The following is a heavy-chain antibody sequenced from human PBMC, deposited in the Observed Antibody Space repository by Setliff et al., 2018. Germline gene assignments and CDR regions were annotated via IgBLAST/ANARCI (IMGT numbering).Heavy chain of an antibody. J-gene: IGHJ6*03. CDR2: MNPNSGNT. CDR3: ARVKVIVGATPRTYYMDV. D-gene: IGHD1-26*01. V-gene: IGHV1-8*03. Sequence: GASVKVSCKASGYTFTSYDINWVRQATGQGPEWMGWMNPNSGNTGYAQKFQGRVTITRNTSISTAYMELSSLRSEDTAVYYCARVKVIVGATPRTYYMDVWGKGTTVTVSS. CDR1: GYTFTSYD.